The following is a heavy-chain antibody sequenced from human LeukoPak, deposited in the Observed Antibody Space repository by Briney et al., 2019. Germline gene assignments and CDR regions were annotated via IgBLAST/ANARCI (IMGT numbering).Heavy chain of an antibody. Sequence: SETLSLTCTVSVDSISSYYWSWIRQPAGKGLEWIGRIYTSGSTNSNPSLKGHVTMSVDPSKNQFSLKLSSVTAPDTAVFYYARHRMTTGTISDFDYWGQGTLVTVSS. V-gene: IGHV4-4*07. CDR2: IYTSGST. CDR3: ARHRMTTGTISDFDY. CDR1: VDSISSYY. J-gene: IGHJ4*02. D-gene: IGHD4-11*01.